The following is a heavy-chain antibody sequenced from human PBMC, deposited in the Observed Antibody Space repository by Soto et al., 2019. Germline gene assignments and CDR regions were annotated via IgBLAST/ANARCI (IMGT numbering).Heavy chain of an antibody. CDR3: ARAFSSSWYYFDY. CDR2: ISYDGSNK. J-gene: IGHJ4*02. V-gene: IGHV3-30-3*01. CDR1: GFTFSGYA. Sequence: QVQLVESGGGVVQPGRSLRLSCAASGFTFSGYAMHWVRQAPGKGLEWVAVISYDGSNKYYADSVKGRFTTSRDNSKNTLYLQMNSLRAEDTAVYYCARAFSSSWYYFDYWGQGTLVTVSS. D-gene: IGHD6-13*01.